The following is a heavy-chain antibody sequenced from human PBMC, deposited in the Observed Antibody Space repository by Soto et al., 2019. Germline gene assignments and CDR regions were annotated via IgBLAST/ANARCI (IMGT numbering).Heavy chain of an antibody. V-gene: IGHV6-1*01. CDR2: TYYRSKWYN. D-gene: IGHD6-19*01. CDR3: ARAGVYSSGWYVGNNWFDP. Sequence: SQTLSLTCAISGDSVSSNSAAWNWIRQSPSRGLEWLGRTYYRSKWYNDYAVSVKSRITINPDTSKNQFSLQLNSVTPEDTAVYYCARAGVYSSGWYVGNNWFDPWGQGTLVTVS. J-gene: IGHJ5*02. CDR1: GDSVSSNSAA.